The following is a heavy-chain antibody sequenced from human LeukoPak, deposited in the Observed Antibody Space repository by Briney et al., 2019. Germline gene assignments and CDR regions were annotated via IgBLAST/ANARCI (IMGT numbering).Heavy chain of an antibody. V-gene: IGHV3-23*01. CDR1: GFTFSSYA. CDR3: ANLVGSSAYNDAY. D-gene: IGHD6-6*01. CDR2: ISGSGGST. Sequence: GGSLRLSCAASGFTFSSYAMSWVRQAPGKGLEWVSAISGSGGSTYYAASVTGRFTISSDNTKNTLYLQMNSLRAEDTAVYYCANLVGSSAYNDAYWGQGPLVTVSS. J-gene: IGHJ4*02.